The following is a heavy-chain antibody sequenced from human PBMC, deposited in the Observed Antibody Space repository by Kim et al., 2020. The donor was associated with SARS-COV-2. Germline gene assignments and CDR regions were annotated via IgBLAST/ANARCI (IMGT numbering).Heavy chain of an antibody. V-gene: IGHV1-24*01. CDR2: FDPEDGET. J-gene: IGHJ6*02. Sequence: ASVKVSCKVSGYTLTELSMHWVRQAPGKGLEWMGGFDPEDGETIYAQKFQGRVTMTEDTSTDTAYMELSSLRSEDTAVYYCATVGNLTARRHWGYYYYGMDVWGQGTTVTVSS. D-gene: IGHD2-21*02. CDR3: ATVGNLTARRHWGYYYYGMDV. CDR1: GYTLTELS.